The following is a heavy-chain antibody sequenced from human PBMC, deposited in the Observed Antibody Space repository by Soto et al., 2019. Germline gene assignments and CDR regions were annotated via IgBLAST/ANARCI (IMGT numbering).Heavy chain of an antibody. CDR1: VYTFTSYG. CDR2: ISAYNGNT. Sequence: GASVKVSCKASVYTFTSYGISWVRQAPGQGLEWMGWISAYNGNTNYAQKLQGRVTTTTDTSTSTAYMELRSLRSDDTAVYYCAKDRGDYRNAFDICGQGTIVTVSS. V-gene: IGHV1-18*01. J-gene: IGHJ3*02. D-gene: IGHD4-17*01. CDR3: AKDRGDYRNAFDI.